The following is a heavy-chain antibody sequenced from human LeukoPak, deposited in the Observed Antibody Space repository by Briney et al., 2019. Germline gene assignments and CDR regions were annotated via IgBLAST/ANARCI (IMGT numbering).Heavy chain of an antibody. J-gene: IGHJ4*02. CDR1: GFTFTTYS. D-gene: IGHD1-26*01. CDR3: ARDIVGATEDY. CDR2: VSSSSDYI. Sequence: GGSLRLSCAASGFTFTTYSMNWVRQAPGKEPEWVSAVSSSSDYIYYADSVRGRFTISRDNAKNSLYLQMNSLRAEDTAVYYCARDIVGATEDYWGQGTLVTVSS. V-gene: IGHV3-21*01.